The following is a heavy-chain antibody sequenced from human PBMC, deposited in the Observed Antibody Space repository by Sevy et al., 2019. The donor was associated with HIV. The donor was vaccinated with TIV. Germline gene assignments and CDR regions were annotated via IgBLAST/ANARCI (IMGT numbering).Heavy chain of an antibody. Sequence: GGSLRLSCSASGFTFSSYAMHWVRQAPGKGLEYVSAISSNGGSTYYADSVKGRFTISRDNSKNTQYLQMSSLRAEDTAGYYCVKEGGLTGTRVYYYYYGMDVWGQGTTVTVSS. D-gene: IGHD1-7*01. J-gene: IGHJ6*02. CDR2: ISSNGGST. V-gene: IGHV3-64D*06. CDR3: VKEGGLTGTRVYYYYYGMDV. CDR1: GFTFSSYA.